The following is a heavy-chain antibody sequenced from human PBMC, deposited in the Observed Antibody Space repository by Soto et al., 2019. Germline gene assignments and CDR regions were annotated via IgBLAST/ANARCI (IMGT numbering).Heavy chain of an antibody. CDR3: AAGGSWARLDN. V-gene: IGHV1-69*01. J-gene: IGHJ4*02. D-gene: IGHD6-13*01. CDR2: IITAFGPA. Sequence: QVQLMQSGAEVKKPGSSLTVSCTASGGILNNYAISWLRQAPGQGLEWMGGIITAFGPAIYAQKFQGRVSITADESTQTAHMGLSSLRSEDTAGYYCAAGGSWARLDNWGQGTLVTVSS. CDR1: GGILNNYA.